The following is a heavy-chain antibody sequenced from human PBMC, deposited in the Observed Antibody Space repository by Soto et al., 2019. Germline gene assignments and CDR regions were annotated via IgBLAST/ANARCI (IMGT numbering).Heavy chain of an antibody. CDR1: GFTFSTYW. V-gene: IGHV3-74*01. CDR3: ARGGWSGSGGGL. CDR2: INSDGSDA. J-gene: IGHJ4*02. Sequence: EVQLVESGGGLVQPGGSLRLSCAASGFTFSTYWMNWVRQAPGKGLLWASRINSDGSDAVYADSVKGRFTISRDNARNTLYLQMNSLRAEDTAVYYCARGGWSGSGGGLWGRGTLVTVSS. D-gene: IGHD3-3*01.